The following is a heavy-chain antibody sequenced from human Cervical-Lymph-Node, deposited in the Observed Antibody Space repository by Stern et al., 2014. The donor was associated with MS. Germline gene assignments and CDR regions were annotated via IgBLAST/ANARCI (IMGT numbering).Heavy chain of an antibody. D-gene: IGHD3-16*01. Sequence: QLQLQESGPGLVKPAQTLYLTCTVSGDSISSGTNYWSRIGQHPVRGLEWSGFISKSGSLFYEPSLKSRVTISLDTSKNQFSLRLNSVTAADTAVYYCARAPHYVWDADAFDVWGQGTMVSVSS. CDR1: GDSISSGTNY. V-gene: IGHV4-31*03. J-gene: IGHJ3*01. CDR3: ARAPHYVWDADAFDV. CDR2: ISKSGSL.